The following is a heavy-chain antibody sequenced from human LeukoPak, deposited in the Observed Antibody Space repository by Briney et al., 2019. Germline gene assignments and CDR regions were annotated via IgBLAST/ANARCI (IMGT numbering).Heavy chain of an antibody. CDR3: AKETRGYSYGYDY. D-gene: IGHD5-18*01. CDR2: IDATGVAT. CDR1: GFTFNYYA. J-gene: IGHJ4*02. Sequence: PGGSLRLSCAASGFTFNYYAMSWVRQAPGKGLEWVSAIDATGVATWYPDSVRGRFTISRDKSKNTVYLQMNSLRAEDTALYYCAKETRGYSYGYDYWGQGTLVTVSS. V-gene: IGHV3-23*01.